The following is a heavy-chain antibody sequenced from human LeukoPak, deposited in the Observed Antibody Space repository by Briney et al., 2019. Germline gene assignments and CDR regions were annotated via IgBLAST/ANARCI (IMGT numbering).Heavy chain of an antibody. D-gene: IGHD3-10*02. CDR1: GFTFSSYS. J-gene: IGHJ6*04. CDR3: AELGITMIGGI. Sequence: GGSLRLSCAASGFTFSSYSMNWVRQAPGKGLEWVSYISSSGSTIYYADSVKGRFTISRDNAKNSLYLQMNSLRAEDTAVYYCAELGITMIGGIWGKGTTVTISS. V-gene: IGHV3-48*04. CDR2: ISSSGSTI.